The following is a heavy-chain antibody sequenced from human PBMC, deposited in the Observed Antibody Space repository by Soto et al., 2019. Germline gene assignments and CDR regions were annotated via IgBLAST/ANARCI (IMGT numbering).Heavy chain of an antibody. CDR2: IRSKANSYAT. J-gene: IGHJ4*02. D-gene: IGHD3-10*01. CDR1: GFSLSGSA. V-gene: IGHV3-73*01. Sequence: PGGSLGLSCAASGFSLSGSAMPWVRQASGKGLEWVGRIRSKANSYATAYAASVKGRFTISRDDSKNTAYLQMNSLKTEDTAVYYCTRHDPDGSGSPTFDYWGQGTLVTVSS. CDR3: TRHDPDGSGSPTFDY.